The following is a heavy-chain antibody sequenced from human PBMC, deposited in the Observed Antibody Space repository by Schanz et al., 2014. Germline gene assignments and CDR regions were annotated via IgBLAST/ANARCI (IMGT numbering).Heavy chain of an antibody. CDR3: AREVGGSFGQHY. CDR1: GFTFSAYW. Sequence: EVQLVESGGGLVQPGGSLSLSCAASGFTFSAYWMTWVRQAPGKGLDWVGIIKPDGSEKFYVDSVKGRFTISRDNAKTLLQLNMHSLRAEDTAVSYCAREVGGSFGQHYWGQGALVTVSS. CDR2: IKPDGSEK. V-gene: IGHV3-7*01. J-gene: IGHJ4*02. D-gene: IGHD1-26*01.